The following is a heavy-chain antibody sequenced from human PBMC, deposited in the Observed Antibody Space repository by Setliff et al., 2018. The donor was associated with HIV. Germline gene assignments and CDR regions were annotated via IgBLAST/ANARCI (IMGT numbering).Heavy chain of an antibody. V-gene: IGHV1-2*04. CDR3: ATEGTPGFRSYSMDV. D-gene: IGHD2-21*01. J-gene: IGHJ6*04. CDR2: INPNSGGT. Sequence: ASVKVSCKASGYTFTDYYMHWVRQAPGQGLEWMAWINPNSGGTHFAQKFQGWVTVTWDSSISTSYMELRRLRNNDTAVYFCATEGTPGFRSYSMDVWGEGTTVTVSS. CDR1: GYTFTDYY.